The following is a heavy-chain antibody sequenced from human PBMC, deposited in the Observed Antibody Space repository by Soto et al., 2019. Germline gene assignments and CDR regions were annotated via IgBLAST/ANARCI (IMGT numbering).Heavy chain of an antibody. CDR2: IRQDGSEK. Sequence: EVQLVESGGELVQPGGSLRLSCEASGFSFSSYWMTWVRQGPGKRLEYVDNIRQDGSEKKFVDSVMGRFTFSRDNAKTPTYLQMNSLRGEATAVYLCMTTARDRPFDYWGQGTLVSVSS. CDR1: GFSFSSYW. V-gene: IGHV3-7*03. J-gene: IGHJ4*02. CDR3: MTTARDRPFDY.